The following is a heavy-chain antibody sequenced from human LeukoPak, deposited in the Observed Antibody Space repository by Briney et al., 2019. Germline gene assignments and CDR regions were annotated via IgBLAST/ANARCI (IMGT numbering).Heavy chain of an antibody. J-gene: IGHJ4*02. CDR2: ISGKGGTT. D-gene: IGHD2-2*02. CDR3: AKLPAAIRTLDY. V-gene: IGHV3-23*01. CDR1: GFTFNNYA. Sequence: PGGSLRLSCTASGFTFNNYAMSWVRQAPGKGLEWVSGISGKGGTTHYADSVKGRFTISRDNSRNTVFLQMNSLRAEDTAIYYCAKLPAAIRTLDYWGQGTLVTVSS.